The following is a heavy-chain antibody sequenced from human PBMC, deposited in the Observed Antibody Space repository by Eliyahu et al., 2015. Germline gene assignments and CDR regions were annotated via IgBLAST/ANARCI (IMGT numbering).Heavy chain of an antibody. CDR3: ARDRVAAAGPRGYYYYGMDV. V-gene: IGHV3-13*01. CDR2: IGTAGDT. D-gene: IGHD6-13*01. CDR1: GFTFXTSX. J-gene: IGHJ6*02. Sequence: EVQLVESGGGLVQPGGSLXLSCAASGFTFXTSXXHWVRQATGKGLEWVSAIGTAGDTYYPGSVKGRFTISRENAKNSLYLQMNSLRAGDTAVYYCARDRVAAAGPRGYYYYGMDVWGQGTTVTVSS.